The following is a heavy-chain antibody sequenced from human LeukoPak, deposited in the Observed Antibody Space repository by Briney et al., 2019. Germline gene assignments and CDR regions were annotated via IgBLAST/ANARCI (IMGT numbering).Heavy chain of an antibody. CDR1: GGSFSGYY. CDR3: PRVGMVRGSYPHDAFDI. V-gene: IGHV4-34*01. J-gene: IGHJ3*02. CDR2: INHSGRT. Sequence: SDTLSLTCAIYGGSFSGYYWNWIRQPPGKGLEWIGEINHSGRTNYNPSLKSRVTISVDTSKNQFSLKLSSVTTEETAMYYCPRVGMVRGSYPHDAFDIWGQGTMVTVSS. D-gene: IGHD3-10*01.